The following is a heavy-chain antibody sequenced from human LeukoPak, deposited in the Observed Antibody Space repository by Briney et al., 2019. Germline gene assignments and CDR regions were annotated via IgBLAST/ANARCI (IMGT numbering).Heavy chain of an antibody. CDR1: GGSISSSSYY. V-gene: IGHV4-61*05. D-gene: IGHD5-24*01. CDR2: IYYSGST. Sequence: PSETLSLTCTVSGGSISSSSYYWGWIRQPPGKGLEWIGYIYYSGSTNYNPSLKSRVTISVDTSKNQFSLKLSSVTAADTAVYYCARLEWGMATPYYFDYWGQGTLVTVSS. J-gene: IGHJ4*02. CDR3: ARLEWGMATPYYFDY.